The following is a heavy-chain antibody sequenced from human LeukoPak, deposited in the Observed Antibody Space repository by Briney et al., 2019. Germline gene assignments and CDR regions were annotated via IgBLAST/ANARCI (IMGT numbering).Heavy chain of an antibody. CDR3: AKINYGDYGKINYYCYYMDV. J-gene: IGHJ6*03. Sequence: GGSLRLSCAASGFTFSSYGMHWVRQAPGKGLEWVAVIWYDGSNKYYADSVKGRFTISRDNSKNTLYLQTNSLRAEDTAVYYCAKINYGDYGKINYYCYYMDVWGKGTTVTVSS. V-gene: IGHV3-33*06. CDR2: IWYDGSNK. CDR1: GFTFSSYG. D-gene: IGHD4-17*01.